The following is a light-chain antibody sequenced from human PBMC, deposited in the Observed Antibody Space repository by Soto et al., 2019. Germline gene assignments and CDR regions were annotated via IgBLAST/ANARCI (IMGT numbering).Light chain of an antibody. V-gene: IGKV2-30*01. J-gene: IGKJ1*01. CDR1: QRLVYSDGDTY. CDR2: KVS. Sequence: DGVMTQSPLSQPVTLGQPASISCRSSQRLVYSDGDTYFNWFQQRPGQSPRRLIYKVSNRDAKVQDRFSGSGSGPEFTLKSSRVEAEDVGVYYCMQGTHWPRTFGQGTKVEIK. CDR3: MQGTHWPRT.